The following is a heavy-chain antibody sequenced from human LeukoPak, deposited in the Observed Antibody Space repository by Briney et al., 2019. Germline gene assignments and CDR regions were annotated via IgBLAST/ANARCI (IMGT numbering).Heavy chain of an antibody. D-gene: IGHD1-26*01. CDR3: ARDSPKRYSGSYFDY. CDR1: GGSISSGGYY. CDR2: IHDGGST. V-gene: IGHV4-30-2*01. Sequence: SETLSLTCTVSGGSISSGGYYWSWIRQPPGKGLEWIGFIHDGGSTSYNSSLKSRVAISVDRSKNQFSLTLSSVTAADTAICYRARDSPKRYSGSYFDYWGQGTLVTVSS. J-gene: IGHJ4*02.